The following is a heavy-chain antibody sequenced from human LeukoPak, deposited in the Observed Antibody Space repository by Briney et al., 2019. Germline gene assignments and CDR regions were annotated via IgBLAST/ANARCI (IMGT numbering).Heavy chain of an antibody. Sequence: PGGSLRLSCAASGFTFSSYAMSWVRQAPGKGLEWVSAISGSGGSTYYADSVKGRFTISRDNSKNALYLQMNSLRAEDTAVYYCAKDGDYDFWSGYPQGSFDYWGQGTLVTVSS. CDR2: ISGSGGST. CDR3: AKDGDYDFWSGYPQGSFDY. D-gene: IGHD3-3*01. CDR1: GFTFSSYA. J-gene: IGHJ4*02. V-gene: IGHV3-23*01.